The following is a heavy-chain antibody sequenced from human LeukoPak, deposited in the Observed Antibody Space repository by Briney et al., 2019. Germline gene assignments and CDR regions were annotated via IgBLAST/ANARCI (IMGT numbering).Heavy chain of an antibody. J-gene: IGHJ4*02. CDR1: GFIFSSCG. CDR3: ARGGSRGVLMEY. Sequence: GGTLRLSCAASGFIFSSCGVHWVRLPPAKGLVWVTVIWDDGSNKYYADSVEERLTISRDNSKSTVFLQMNSLRAEDTGVYYCARGGSRGVLMEYWGQGTLVTVSS. CDR2: IWDDGSNK. V-gene: IGHV3-33*01. D-gene: IGHD3-10*01.